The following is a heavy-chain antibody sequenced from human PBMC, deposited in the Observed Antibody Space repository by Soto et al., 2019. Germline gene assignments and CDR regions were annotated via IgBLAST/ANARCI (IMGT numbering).Heavy chain of an antibody. V-gene: IGHV3-33*01. D-gene: IGHD3-16*01. Sequence: VQLVESGGGVVQPGRSLRLSCAASGFTFSSYGMHWVRQAPGKGLEWVAVIWYDGSNKYYADSVKGRFTISRDNSKNTLYLQMNSPRAEDTAVYYCARGHVGGYYFHWGQGTLVTVSS. CDR2: IWYDGSNK. CDR3: ARGHVGGYYFH. CDR1: GFTFSSYG. J-gene: IGHJ4*02.